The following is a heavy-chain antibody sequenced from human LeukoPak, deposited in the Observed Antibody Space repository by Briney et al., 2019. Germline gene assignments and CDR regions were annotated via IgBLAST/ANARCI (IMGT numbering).Heavy chain of an antibody. CDR1: GFTFSSYS. Sequence: PGGSLRLSCAASGFTFSSYSMSWVRQAPGKGLEWVSSISGSGGRIDYADSVKGRFTISRDNSKNTLSLQMSSLTAEDTAVYYCAKNPRMEGWIYFDSWGQAILVTVPS. D-gene: IGHD1-1*01. V-gene: IGHV3-23*01. CDR3: AKNPRMEGWIYFDS. CDR2: ISGSGGRI. J-gene: IGHJ4*02.